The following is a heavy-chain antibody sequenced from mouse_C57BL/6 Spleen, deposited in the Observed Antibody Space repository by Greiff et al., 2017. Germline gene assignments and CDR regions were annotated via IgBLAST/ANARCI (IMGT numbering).Heavy chain of an antibody. D-gene: IGHD1-1*01. CDR1: GYTFTDYA. J-gene: IGHJ2*01. Sequence: QVHVKQSGPELVRPGVSVKISCKGSGYTFTDYAMHWVKQSHAKSLEWIGVISTYYGDASYNQKFKGKATLTADKSSSTAYMQLSSLTSEDSAVYFCARSLITTVVATDFDYWGQGTTLTVSS. V-gene: IGHV1-67*01. CDR3: ARSLITTVVATDFDY. CDR2: ISTYYGDA.